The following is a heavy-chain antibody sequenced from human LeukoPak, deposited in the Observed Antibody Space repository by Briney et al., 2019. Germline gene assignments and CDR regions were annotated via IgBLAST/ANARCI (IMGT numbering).Heavy chain of an antibody. J-gene: IGHJ6*03. V-gene: IGHV1-2*02. CDR2: INPNSGGT. D-gene: IGHD3-22*01. CDR1: GYTFTGYY. CDR3: ARDTPSGDYDSSGYYDYYYMDV. Sequence: ASVKVSCKASGYTFTGYYMHWVRQAPGQGLEWMGWINPNSGGTNYAQKFRGRVTMTRDTSISTAYMELSGLRSDDTAVYYCARDTPSGDYDSSGYYDYYYMDVWGKGTTVTVSS.